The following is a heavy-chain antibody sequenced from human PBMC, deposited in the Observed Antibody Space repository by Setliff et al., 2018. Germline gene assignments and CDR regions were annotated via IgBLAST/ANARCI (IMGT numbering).Heavy chain of an antibody. D-gene: IGHD2-2*01. V-gene: IGHV1-18*01. Sequence: ASVKVSCKASGYSFTIYGINWVRQAPGQGLEWMGWISAYAQRFQGRVTMTTDTSTSTAYMELRSLRSDDTAVYYCARGPLDFVVVPAAAKFDYWGQGTLVTVSS. J-gene: IGHJ4*02. CDR3: ARGPLDFVVVPAAAKFDY. CDR2: ISAY. CDR1: GYSFTIYG.